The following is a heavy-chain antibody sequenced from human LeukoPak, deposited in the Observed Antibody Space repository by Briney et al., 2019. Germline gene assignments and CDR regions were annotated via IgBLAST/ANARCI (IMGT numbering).Heavy chain of an antibody. CDR2: INSDGSST. CDR1: GFTFSSYW. V-gene: IGHV3-74*01. J-gene: IGHJ4*02. CDR3: ASASSHRIAAGGDY. Sequence: GGSLRLSCAASGFTFSSYWMHWVRQAPGKGLVWVSRINSDGSSTSYADSVKGRFTISRDNAKNTLYLQMDSLRAEDTAVYYCASASSHRIAAGGDYWGQGTLVTVSS. D-gene: IGHD6-13*01.